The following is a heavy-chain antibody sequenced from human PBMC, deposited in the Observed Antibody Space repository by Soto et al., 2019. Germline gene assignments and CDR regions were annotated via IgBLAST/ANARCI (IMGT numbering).Heavy chain of an antibody. J-gene: IGHJ3*02. CDR3: ARSDGAPGAFDI. Sequence: ASVKVSCKASGYTFTSYYMHWVRQAPGQGLEWMGIINPSGGSTSYAQKFQGRVTMTRDTSTSTVYMELSSLRSEDTAVYYCARSDGAPGAFDIWGQGTMVTASS. CDR1: GYTFTSYY. CDR2: INPSGGST. D-gene: IGHD1-26*01. V-gene: IGHV1-46*01.